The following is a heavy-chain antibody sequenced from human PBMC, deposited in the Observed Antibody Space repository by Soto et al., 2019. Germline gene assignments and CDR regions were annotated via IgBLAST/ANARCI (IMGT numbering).Heavy chain of an antibody. CDR1: AFTVSSNY. Sequence: GGSLRLSCAASAFTVSSNYMSWVRQAPGKGLEWVSVIYSGGTTYYADSVKGRFTISRDNSKNMFYLQMNSLRAEDTAVYYCARGGDSSGWYVDYWGQGTLVTVSS. V-gene: IGHV3-53*01. J-gene: IGHJ4*02. CDR2: IYSGGTT. D-gene: IGHD6-19*01. CDR3: ARGGDSSGWYVDY.